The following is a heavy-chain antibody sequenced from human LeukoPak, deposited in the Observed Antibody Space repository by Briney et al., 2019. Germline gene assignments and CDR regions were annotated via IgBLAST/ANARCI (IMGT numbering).Heavy chain of an antibody. CDR3: AKDLSSGYYSMTEYFQH. V-gene: IGHV3-23*01. J-gene: IGHJ1*01. CDR2: ISGSGGST. D-gene: IGHD3-22*01. CDR1: GFTFSSYA. Sequence: GGSLRLSCASSGFTFSSYAMSWVRQAPGKGLKWGSAISGSGGSTYYADSVKGRFTISRDNSKNTLYLQMNSLRAEDTAVYYCAKDLSSGYYSMTEYFQHWGQGTLVTVSS.